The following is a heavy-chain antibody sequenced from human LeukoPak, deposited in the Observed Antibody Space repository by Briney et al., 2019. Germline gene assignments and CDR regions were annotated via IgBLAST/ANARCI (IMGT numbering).Heavy chain of an antibody. Sequence: GGSLRLSCTASGFSVRDSYMSWVRQAPGKGLDWVSVIYSGGRTYYADSVRGRSTISRDDSDNTLYLQMTSLRPEDTALYYCAKEGQQERDHRTYFLYYMDVWGSGTTVTVSS. CDR2: IYSGGRT. CDR3: AKEGQQERDHRTYFLYYMDV. CDR1: GFSVRDSY. D-gene: IGHD6-13*01. J-gene: IGHJ6*03. V-gene: IGHV3-53*01.